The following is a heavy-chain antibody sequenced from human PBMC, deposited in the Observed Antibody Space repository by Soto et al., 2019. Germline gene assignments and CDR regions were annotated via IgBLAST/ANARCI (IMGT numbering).Heavy chain of an antibody. CDR2: IWYDGSNK. Sequence: HPGGSLRLSCAASGFTFSSYCMHWVRRAPGKGLEWVAVIWYDGSNKYYADSVKGRFTISRDNSKNTLYLQMNSLRAEDTAVYYCARDRRYCGGDCYHYYYYGMDVWGQGTTVTVSS. V-gene: IGHV3-33*01. J-gene: IGHJ6*02. CDR3: ARDRRYCGGDCYHYYYYGMDV. CDR1: GFTFSSYC. D-gene: IGHD2-21*02.